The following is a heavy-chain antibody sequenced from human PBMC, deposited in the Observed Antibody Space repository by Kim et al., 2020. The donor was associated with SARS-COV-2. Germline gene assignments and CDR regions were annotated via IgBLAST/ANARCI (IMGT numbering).Heavy chain of an antibody. J-gene: IGHJ6*02. CDR2: INHSGST. V-gene: IGHV4-34*01. D-gene: IGHD5-18*01. CDR3: ARDTAPYGMDV. Sequence: ETLSLTCAVYGGSFSGYYWSWIRQPPGKGLEWIGEINHSGSTNYNPSLKSRVTISVDTSKNQFSLKLSSVTAADTAVYYCARDTAPYGMDVWGQGTTVTVSS. CDR1: GGSFSGYY.